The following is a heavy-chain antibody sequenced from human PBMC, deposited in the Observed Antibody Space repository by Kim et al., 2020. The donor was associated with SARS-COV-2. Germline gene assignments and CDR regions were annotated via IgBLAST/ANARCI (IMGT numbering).Heavy chain of an antibody. CDR3: AKERNYYGSGSSFDY. Sequence: DSVKGRFTISRDNSKNTLYLQMNSLGAEDTAVYYCAKERNYYGSGSSFDYWGQGTLVTVSS. D-gene: IGHD3-10*01. V-gene: IGHV3-23*01. J-gene: IGHJ4*02.